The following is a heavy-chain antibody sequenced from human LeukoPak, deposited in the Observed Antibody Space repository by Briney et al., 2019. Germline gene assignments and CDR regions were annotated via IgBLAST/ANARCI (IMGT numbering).Heavy chain of an antibody. D-gene: IGHD6-6*01. J-gene: IGHJ4*02. CDR3: ARAPSSSSEVFDY. Sequence: SETLSLTCTVSGGSISSSSYYWGWIRQPPGKGLEWIGSIYYSGSTYYNPSLKSRVTISVDTSKNQFSLKLSSVTAADTAVYYCARAPSSSSEVFDYWGQGTLVTVSS. V-gene: IGHV4-39*07. CDR2: IYYSGST. CDR1: GGSISSSSYY.